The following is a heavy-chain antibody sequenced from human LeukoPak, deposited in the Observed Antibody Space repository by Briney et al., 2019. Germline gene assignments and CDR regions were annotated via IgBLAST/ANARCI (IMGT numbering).Heavy chain of an antibody. D-gene: IGHD3-16*01. CDR3: AKDDNYIRFLS. CDR2: ITGSGGNR. Sequence: PGGSLRLSCAAPGFTFSSHGMNWVRQAPGKGLEWVSGITGSGGNRYYADSVKGRFTISRDNSKNTLYLQMNSLRAEDTAVYYCAKDDNYIRFLSWGQGTLVTVSS. V-gene: IGHV3-23*01. CDR1: GFTFSSHG. J-gene: IGHJ5*02.